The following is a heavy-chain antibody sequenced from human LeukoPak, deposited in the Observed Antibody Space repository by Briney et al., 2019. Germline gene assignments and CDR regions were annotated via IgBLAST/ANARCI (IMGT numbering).Heavy chain of an antibody. J-gene: IGHJ4*02. V-gene: IGHV3-33*08. Sequence: GGSLRLSCAASGFTFSDYFMGWVRQAPGKGLEWVAFIRYDESNQYYADSVKGRFTISRDNSKNTLYLQMNSLRAEDTAVYYCARIRSGALIYFDYWGQGTLVTVSS. CDR1: GFTFSDYF. CDR3: ARIRSGALIYFDY. CDR2: IRYDESNQ.